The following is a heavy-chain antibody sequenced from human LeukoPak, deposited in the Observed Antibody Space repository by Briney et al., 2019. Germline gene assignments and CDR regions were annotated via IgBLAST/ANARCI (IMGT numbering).Heavy chain of an antibody. J-gene: IGHJ4*02. CDR1: GFTFSTYN. V-gene: IGHV3-21*01. D-gene: IGHD5-24*01. CDR3: AKRDGYNSGPFDY. Sequence: KPGGSLRLSCAASGFTFSTYNMNWVRQAPGKGLEWVSFISSSSSYIYYTDSVKGRLSISRDNSKNTLHLQMNSLRTEDTAVYYCAKRDGYNSGPFDYWGQGTLVTVSS. CDR2: ISSSSSYI.